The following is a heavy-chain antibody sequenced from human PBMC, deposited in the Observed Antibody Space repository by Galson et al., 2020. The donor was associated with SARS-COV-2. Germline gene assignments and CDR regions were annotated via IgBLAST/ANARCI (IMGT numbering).Heavy chain of an antibody. CDR2: IFFDGSDK. CDR3: ARDGQTSSGWAFDY. CDR1: AFTFSSHA. D-gene: IGHD6-19*01. Sequence: GGSLRLSCAASAFTFSSHAMHWVRQAPGNGLEWVAQIFFDGSDKYYGDSVKGRFTISRDSSKNTVYLQMNNLRADDTAVYYCARDGQTSSGWAFDYWGQGTLVTVSS. J-gene: IGHJ4*02. V-gene: IGHV3-33*01.